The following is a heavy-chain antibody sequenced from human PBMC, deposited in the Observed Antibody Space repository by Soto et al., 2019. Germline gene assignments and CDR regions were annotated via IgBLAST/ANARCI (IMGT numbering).Heavy chain of an antibody. Sequence: GASVKVSCKASGYTFTSYAMHWVRQAPGQRLEWMGWINAGNGNTKYSQKFQGRVTITGDTSASTAYMELSSLRSEDTAVYYCARVWGVTKNYYYYMDVWGKGTTVTVSS. CDR3: ARVWGVTKNYYYYMDV. J-gene: IGHJ6*03. CDR2: INAGNGNT. V-gene: IGHV1-3*01. CDR1: GYTFTSYA. D-gene: IGHD3-10*01.